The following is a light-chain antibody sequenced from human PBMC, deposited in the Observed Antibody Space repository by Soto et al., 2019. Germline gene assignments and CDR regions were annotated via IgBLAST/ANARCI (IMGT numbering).Light chain of an antibody. J-gene: IGKJ4*01. V-gene: IGKV3-11*01. CDR3: QIHSNF. CDR2: DAS. Sequence: EIVLIQSPATLSLSPGERATLSCRASQSVSTYLAWFQQKPGQAPRLLIYDASNRATGIPARFSGSGSGTDFTLTISSLEPEDFAVYYCQIHSNFFGGGTKVEIK. CDR1: QSVSTY.